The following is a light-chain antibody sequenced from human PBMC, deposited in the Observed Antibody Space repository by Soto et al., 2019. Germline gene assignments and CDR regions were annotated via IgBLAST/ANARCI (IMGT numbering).Light chain of an antibody. V-gene: IGLV1-40*01. J-gene: IGLJ1*01. CDR1: SSNIGAGYD. CDR3: XSYDSSLSGYV. Sequence: SVLTQPPSVSGAPGQRVTISCTGSSSNIGAGYDVHWYQQLPGTAPKLLIYGNSNRPSGVPDRFSGSKSGTSASLAITXXXXXXXXXYYCXSYDSSLSGYVFGTGTKVTVL. CDR2: GNS.